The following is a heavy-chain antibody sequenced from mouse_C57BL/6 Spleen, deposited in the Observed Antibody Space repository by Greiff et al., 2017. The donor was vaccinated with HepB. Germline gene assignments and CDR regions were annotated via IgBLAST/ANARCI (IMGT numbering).Heavy chain of an antibody. CDR1: GFTFSSYA. Sequence: EVQVVESGGGLVKPGGSLKLSCAASGFTFSSYAMSWVRQTPEKRLEWVATISDGGSYTYYPDNVKGRFTISRDNAKNNLYLQMSHLKSEDTAMYYCARDRGYFDYWGQSTTLTVSS. V-gene: IGHV5-4*01. J-gene: IGHJ2*01. CDR3: ARDRGYFDY. CDR2: ISDGGSYT.